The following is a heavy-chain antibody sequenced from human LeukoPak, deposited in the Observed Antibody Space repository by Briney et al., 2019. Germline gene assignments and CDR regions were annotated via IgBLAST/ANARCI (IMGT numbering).Heavy chain of an antibody. V-gene: IGHV3-48*03. D-gene: IGHD1-26*01. Sequence: GGSLRLSCAASGFTFSSYEMNWVRQAPGKGLEWVSYISVSGNTIYYADSVKGRFTISRDNSKNTLYLQMNSLRAEDTAVYYCARDLGGGHFDYWGQGTLVTVSS. CDR2: ISVSGNTI. CDR3: ARDLGGGHFDY. J-gene: IGHJ4*02. CDR1: GFTFSSYE.